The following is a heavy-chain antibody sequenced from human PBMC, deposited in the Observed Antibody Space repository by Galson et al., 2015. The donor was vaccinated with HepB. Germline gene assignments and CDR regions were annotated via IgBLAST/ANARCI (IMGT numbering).Heavy chain of an antibody. V-gene: IGHV3-30*09. J-gene: IGHJ4*02. CDR2: ISYDENEK. Sequence: SLRLSCAASGFTFSTYPMHWVRQAPGKGLEWVGLISYDENEKYYADSVKGRFAISRDNSRNTLYLQMNSLRPEDTAVYYCVRDYISYGSGSYLVDWGQGTLVTVSS. CDR1: GFTFSTYP. CDR3: VRDYISYGSGSYLVD. D-gene: IGHD3-10*01.